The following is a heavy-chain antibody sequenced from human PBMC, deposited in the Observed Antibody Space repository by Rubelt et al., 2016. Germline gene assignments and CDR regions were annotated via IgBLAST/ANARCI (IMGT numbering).Heavy chain of an antibody. J-gene: IGHJ5*02. D-gene: IGHD6-13*01. CDR3: ASMYSSSWYRGWFDP. CDR2: ISAYNDNT. Sequence: QVQLVQSGAEVKKPGASVKVSCKASGYTFTSYGISWVRQAPGQGLEWMGWISAYNDNTNYAQKLQGRVTMTTDPSTSTAYMELRSLRSDDTAVYYCASMYSSSWYRGWFDPWGQGTLVTVSS. CDR1: GYTFTSYG. V-gene: IGHV1-18*01.